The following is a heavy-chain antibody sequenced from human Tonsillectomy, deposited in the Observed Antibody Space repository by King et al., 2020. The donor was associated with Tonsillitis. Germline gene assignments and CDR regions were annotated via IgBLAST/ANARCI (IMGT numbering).Heavy chain of an antibody. V-gene: IGHV3-30*02. J-gene: IGHJ4*02. CDR3: AKDQGFYYYDSSGWDY. CDR1: GFTFSSYG. D-gene: IGHD3-22*01. Sequence: VQLVESGGGVVQPGGSLRLSCAASGFTFSSYGMHWVRQAPGKGLEWVAFIRYDGSNKYYADSVKGRFTISRDNSKNTLYLQMNSLRAEDTAVYYCAKDQGFYYYDSSGWDYWGQGTLVTVSS. CDR2: IRYDGSNK.